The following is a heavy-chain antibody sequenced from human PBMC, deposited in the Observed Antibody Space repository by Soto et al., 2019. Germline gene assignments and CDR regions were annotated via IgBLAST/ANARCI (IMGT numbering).Heavy chain of an antibody. CDR1: VYTLTELS. D-gene: IGHD2-15*01. Sequence: ASVKVSCKVSVYTLTELSMHWGRQAPGKGLEWMGGFDPEDGETIYAQKFQGRVTMTEDTSTDTAYMELSSLRSEDTAVYYCATVLIRPQDAFDIWGQGTMVTVSS. CDR3: ATVLIRPQDAFDI. J-gene: IGHJ3*02. V-gene: IGHV1-24*01. CDR2: FDPEDGET.